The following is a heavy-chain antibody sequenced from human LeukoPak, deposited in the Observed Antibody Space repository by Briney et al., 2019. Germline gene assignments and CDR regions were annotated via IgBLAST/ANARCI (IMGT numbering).Heavy chain of an antibody. CDR3: ARSVGYCSSASCYVNWFDP. D-gene: IGHD2-2*01. V-gene: IGHV4-4*07. CDR2: IYASGGT. CDR1: GGSISSYY. J-gene: IGHJ5*02. Sequence: SETLSLTCTVSGGSISSYYWSWIRQPAGKELEWIERIYASGGTNYNPSLKSRLTISVDKSKNQFSLRLSSVTAADTAVYYCARSVGYCSSASCYVNWFDPWGQGTLVTVSA.